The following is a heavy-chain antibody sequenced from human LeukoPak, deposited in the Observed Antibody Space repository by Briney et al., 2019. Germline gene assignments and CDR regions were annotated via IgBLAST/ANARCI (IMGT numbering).Heavy chain of an antibody. CDR3: ARRESGVQDY. Sequence: SETLSLTCAVYGGCFSGYYWSWIRQPPGKGLEWIGEINHSGSTNYNPSLKSRVTISVDTSKNQFSLKLSSVTAADTAVYYCARRESGVQDYWGQGTLVTVSS. CDR1: GGCFSGYY. CDR2: INHSGST. J-gene: IGHJ4*02. V-gene: IGHV4-34*01. D-gene: IGHD2-8*01.